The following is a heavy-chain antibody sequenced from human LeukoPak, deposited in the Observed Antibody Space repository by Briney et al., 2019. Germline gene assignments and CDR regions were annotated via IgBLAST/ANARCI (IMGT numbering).Heavy chain of an antibody. D-gene: IGHD3-10*01. Sequence: GGSLRLSCAASGFTFDDYTMHWVRHAPGKGLEWVSLISWDGGSTYYADSVKDRYTISRDNSKNSLYLQMNSLRTEDTAVYYCAKGWFGELRNVPMDVWGKGTTVTVSS. CDR3: AKGWFGELRNVPMDV. CDR1: GFTFDDYT. V-gene: IGHV3-43*01. J-gene: IGHJ6*03. CDR2: ISWDGGST.